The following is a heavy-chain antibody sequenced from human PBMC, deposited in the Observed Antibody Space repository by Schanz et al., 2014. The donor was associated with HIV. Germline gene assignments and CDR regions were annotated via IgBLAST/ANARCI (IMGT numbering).Heavy chain of an antibody. Sequence: QVRLVESGGGVVRPGRSLRLSCAASGFNFNNYAMTWVRQAPGKGLEWVAVLSYDGINKYFADSVKGRFTISRDNSKNTLYLQVKSLRAEDTAVYYCAKDANYYDTKYRGKGNYYHYYGMDVWGQGTTVTVSS. D-gene: IGHD3-22*01. CDR3: AKDANYYDTKYRGKGNYYHYYGMDV. V-gene: IGHV3-30*18. CDR2: LSYDGINK. CDR1: GFNFNNYA. J-gene: IGHJ6*02.